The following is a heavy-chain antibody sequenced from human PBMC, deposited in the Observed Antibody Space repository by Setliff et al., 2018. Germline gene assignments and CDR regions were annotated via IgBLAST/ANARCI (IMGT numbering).Heavy chain of an antibody. J-gene: IGHJ6*02. CDR1: GDTFNTYT. D-gene: IGHD6-13*01. CDR2: IIPMFRSG. V-gene: IGHV1-69*13. CDR3: ARGKMDVVAAGGKYCAMDV. Sequence: SVKVSCKASGDTFNTYTLSWVRQAPGQGLEWMGGIIPMFRSGNYAQRFQGRVTITADESTSTVYMELTSLRAEDTAVYYCARGKMDVVAAGGKYCAMDVWGQGTAVTVSS.